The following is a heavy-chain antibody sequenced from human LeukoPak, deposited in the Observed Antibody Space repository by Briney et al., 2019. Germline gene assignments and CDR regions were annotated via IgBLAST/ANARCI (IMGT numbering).Heavy chain of an antibody. J-gene: IGHJ5*02. CDR3: ASEGRVTTEHLEIGQYNWFNP. V-gene: IGHV4-4*07. Sequence: SETLSLTCTVSGGSISSYYWSWIRQPAGKGLEWIGRIYTSGSTNYNPSLKSRVTMSVDTSKNQFSLKLSSVTAADTAVYYCASEGRVTTEHLEIGQYNWFNPWGQGALVTVSS. CDR1: GGSISSYY. CDR2: IYTSGST. D-gene: IGHD4-17*01.